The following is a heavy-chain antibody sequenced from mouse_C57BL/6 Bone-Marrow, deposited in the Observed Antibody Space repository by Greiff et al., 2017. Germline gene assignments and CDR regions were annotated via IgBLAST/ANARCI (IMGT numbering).Heavy chain of an antibody. CDR1: GFTFSSYG. CDR2: ISSGGSYT. D-gene: IGHD2-4*01. J-gene: IGHJ3*01. CDR3: ARQVITTSAWFAY. Sequence: DVKLVESGGDLVKPGGSLKLSCAASGFTFSSYGMSWVRQTPDKRLEWVATISSGGSYTYYPDSVKGRFTISRDNAKNTLYLQMSSLKSEDTALYYCARQVITTSAWFAYWGQGTLVTVSA. V-gene: IGHV5-6*02.